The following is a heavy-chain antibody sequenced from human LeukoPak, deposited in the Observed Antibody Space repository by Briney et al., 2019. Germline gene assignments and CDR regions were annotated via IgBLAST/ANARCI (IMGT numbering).Heavy chain of an antibody. CDR2: ISYDGSNK. D-gene: IGHD3-10*01. Sequence: PGGSLRLSCAASGFTFSSYAMHWVRQAPGKGLEGVAVISYDGSNKYYADSVKGRFTISRDNSKNTLYLQMNSLRAEDTAVYYCARDNYDYFDYWGQGTLVTVSS. J-gene: IGHJ4*02. CDR3: ARDNYDYFDY. V-gene: IGHV3-30-3*01. CDR1: GFTFSSYA.